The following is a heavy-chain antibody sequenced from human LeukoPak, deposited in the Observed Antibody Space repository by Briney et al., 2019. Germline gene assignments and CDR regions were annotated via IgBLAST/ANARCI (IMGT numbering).Heavy chain of an antibody. V-gene: IGHV3-9*01. Sequence: PGRSLRLSCAASGFTFDDYAMHWVRQAPGKGLEWVSGISWNSGSIGYADSVKGRFTISRDNAKNSLYVQMNSLRAEDTAVYYCARFGGRWYFDYWGQGTLVTVSS. CDR3: ARFGGRWYFDY. J-gene: IGHJ4*02. CDR1: GFTFDDYA. D-gene: IGHD4-23*01. CDR2: ISWNSGSI.